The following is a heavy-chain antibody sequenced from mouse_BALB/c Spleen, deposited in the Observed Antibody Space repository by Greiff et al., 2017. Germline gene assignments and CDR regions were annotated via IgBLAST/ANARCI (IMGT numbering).Heavy chain of an antibody. Sequence: EVMLVESGGGLVQPGGSMKLSCVASGFTFSSYWMSWVRQSPEKGLEWVAEIRLKSDNYATHYAESVKGKFTISRDDSKSRLYLQMNSLRAEDTGIYYCTGLPDAMDYWGQGTSVTVSS. D-gene: IGHD5-5*01. J-gene: IGHJ4*01. V-gene: IGHV6-3*01. CDR2: IRLKSDNYAT. CDR3: TGLPDAMDY. CDR1: GFTFSSYW.